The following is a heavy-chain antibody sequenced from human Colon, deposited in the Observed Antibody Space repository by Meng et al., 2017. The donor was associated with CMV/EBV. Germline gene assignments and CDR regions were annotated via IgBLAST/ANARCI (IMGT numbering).Heavy chain of an antibody. CDR2: SRNAANSYIT. J-gene: IGHJ6*02. Sequence: GGSLRLSCAASGFSFSNNYMDWVRQAPGKGLEWVGRSRNAANSYITDYAASVKGRFTISRDGSKNSVYLQMNNLKIEDTAVYYCARGGEDGYDRPGYHGMDVWGQGTTVTVSS. CDR3: ARGGEDGYDRPGYHGMDV. CDR1: GFSFSNNY. D-gene: IGHD5-12*01. V-gene: IGHV3-72*01.